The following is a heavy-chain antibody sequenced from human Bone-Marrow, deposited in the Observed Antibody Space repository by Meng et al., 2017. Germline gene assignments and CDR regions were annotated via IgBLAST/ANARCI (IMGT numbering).Heavy chain of an antibody. Sequence: QLQLQESGSGLVKPAQTLSLTCAVSGGSISSGDYYWSWILQLPGKGLEYIGYTFYSGSPHYNPSLQSRVTISVDTSKNQFSLKLSSVTAADTAVYYCARGFTVRVDSWGQGTLVTVSS. J-gene: IGHJ5*01. D-gene: IGHD2-8*02. CDR3: ARGFTVRVDS. CDR2: TFYSGSP. V-gene: IGHV4-30-4*01. CDR1: GGSISSGDYY.